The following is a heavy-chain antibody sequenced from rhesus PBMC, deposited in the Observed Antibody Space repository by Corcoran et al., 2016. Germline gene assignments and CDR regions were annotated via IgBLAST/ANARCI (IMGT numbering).Heavy chain of an antibody. D-gene: IGHD4-29*01. Sequence: QVQLQESGPGLLKPSETLSLTCAVSVGSISRYSWSWIRPPPGTGLEWIGRIYGISGSTTSNPSLTSRVTTSTDTSKNQFSLKLTSVTAADTAVYYCARDQWTVAADNSFDVWGRGVLVTVSS. CDR1: VGSISRYS. CDR2: IYGISGST. V-gene: IGHV4-147*01. J-gene: IGHJ5-2*02. CDR3: ARDQWTVAADNSFDV.